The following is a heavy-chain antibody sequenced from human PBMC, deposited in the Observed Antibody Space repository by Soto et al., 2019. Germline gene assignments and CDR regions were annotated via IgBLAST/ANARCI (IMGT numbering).Heavy chain of an antibody. D-gene: IGHD2-15*01. CDR3: AKSQGGSSSLDIYYYYYSGMDV. CDR2: IIPIFGTA. CDR1: GGTFSSYA. J-gene: IGHJ6*02. V-gene: IGHV1-69*19. Sequence: QVQLVQSGAEVKKPGSSVKVSCKAPGGTFSSYAISWVRQAPGQGLEWMGGIIPIFGTAKYAQKLQGRVTITADESASTGYMELSSLRSADTAVYYWAKSQGGSSSLDIYYYYYSGMDVGGQGTTVTVSS.